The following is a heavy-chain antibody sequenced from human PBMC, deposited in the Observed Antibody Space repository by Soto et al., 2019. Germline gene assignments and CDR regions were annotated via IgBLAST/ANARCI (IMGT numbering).Heavy chain of an antibody. CDR2: IIPIFDTA. V-gene: IGHV1-69*01. D-gene: IGHD1-1*01. CDR1: GGTFSDST. J-gene: IGHJ6*01. Sequence: QVQLVQSGAELRKPGSSVKVSCKASGGTFSDSTINWVRQAPGQRLEWMGGIIPIFDTANYAEKFQGRVTITADESTSTSFMEVSSLRSEDTAVYYCARNGTLTSYSYGMDGWGQGTMVTVS. CDR3: ARNGTLTSYSYGMDG.